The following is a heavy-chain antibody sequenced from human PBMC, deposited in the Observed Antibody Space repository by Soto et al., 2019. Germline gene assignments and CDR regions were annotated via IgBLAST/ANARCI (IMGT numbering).Heavy chain of an antibody. Sequence: PSETLSLTCTVSGGSISSSSYYWGWIRQPPGKGLEWIGSIYYSGSTYYNPSLKSRVTISVDTSKNQFSLKLSSVTAADTAVYYCARQIMTTVTRYLDYWGQGTLVTVSS. CDR3: ARQIMTTVTRYLDY. V-gene: IGHV4-39*01. J-gene: IGHJ4*02. CDR1: GGSISSSSYY. D-gene: IGHD4-4*01. CDR2: IYYSGST.